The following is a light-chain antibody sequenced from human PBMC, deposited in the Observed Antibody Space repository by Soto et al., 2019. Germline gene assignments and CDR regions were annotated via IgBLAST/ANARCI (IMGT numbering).Light chain of an antibody. J-gene: IGKJ3*01. Sequence: DIVMTQSPLSLPVTPGEPASISCRSSQSLLHSNGYNYLDWYLQKPGQSPQLLIYLGSNRASGVPDRFSGSGSGTDFTLTISRLEPEDFAVYYCQQYGSSPFTFGPGTKVDIK. CDR2: LGS. CDR3: QQYGSSPFT. CDR1: QSLLHSNGYNY. V-gene: IGKV2-28*01.